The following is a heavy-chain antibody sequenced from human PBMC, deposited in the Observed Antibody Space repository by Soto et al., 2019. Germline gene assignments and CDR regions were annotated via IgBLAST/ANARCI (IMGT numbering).Heavy chain of an antibody. CDR3: ARLYCTSTICYAHFDY. CDR1: GGSISSYY. CDR2: IYYSGST. J-gene: IGHJ4*02. D-gene: IGHD2-2*01. V-gene: IGHV4-59*08. Sequence: SGTLSLTCTVSGGSISSYYWSWVRQPPGKGLEWIGYIYYSGSTNYNPSLKSGVTISVDTSKNQFSLKLSSVTAADTAVYYCARLYCTSTICYAHFDYWGQGTLVTVSS.